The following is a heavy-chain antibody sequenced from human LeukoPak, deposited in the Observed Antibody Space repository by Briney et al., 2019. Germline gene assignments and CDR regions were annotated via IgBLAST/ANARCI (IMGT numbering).Heavy chain of an antibody. V-gene: IGHV3-48*03. J-gene: IGHJ4*02. CDR1: GFTFSSYE. CDR2: ISSSGSTI. Sequence: GGSLRLSCAASGFTFSSYEMNWVRQAPGKGLEWVSYISSSGSTIYYADSVKGRFTISRDNAKNSLYLQMNSLRAEDTAVYYCAKDLRRSWTPFLFDYWGQGTLVIVSS. CDR3: AKDLRRSWTPFLFDY. D-gene: IGHD6-13*01.